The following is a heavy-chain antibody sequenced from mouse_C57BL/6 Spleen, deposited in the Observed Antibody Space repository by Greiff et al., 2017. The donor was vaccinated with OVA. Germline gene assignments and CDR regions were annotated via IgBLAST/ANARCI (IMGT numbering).Heavy chain of an antibody. J-gene: IGHJ2*01. D-gene: IGHD1-1*01. Sequence: QVQLKQSGAELVKPGASVKISCKASGYAFSSYWLNWVKQRPGKGLEWIGQIYPGDGDTNYNGKFKGKATLTADKSSSTAYMQLSSLTSEDSAVYFCARTMEDYYYGSSHVGDYWGQGTTLTVSS. CDR1: GYAFSSYW. CDR3: ARTMEDYYYGSSHVGDY. V-gene: IGHV1-80*01. CDR2: IYPGDGDT.